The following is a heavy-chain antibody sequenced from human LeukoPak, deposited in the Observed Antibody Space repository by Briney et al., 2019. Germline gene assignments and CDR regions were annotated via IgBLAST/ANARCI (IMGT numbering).Heavy chain of an antibody. D-gene: IGHD3-22*01. CDR2: IYYSGCT. J-gene: IGHJ4*02. CDR3: AGIDSSGYYYFDY. Sequence: SETLSLTCTVSGGSFSSGSYYWSWIRQPPGKGLEWIGYIYYSGCTNYNPSLKSRVTISVDTSKNQFSLKLSSVTAADTAVYYRAGIDSSGYYYFDYWGQGTLVTVSS. CDR1: GGSFSSGSYY. V-gene: IGHV4-61*01.